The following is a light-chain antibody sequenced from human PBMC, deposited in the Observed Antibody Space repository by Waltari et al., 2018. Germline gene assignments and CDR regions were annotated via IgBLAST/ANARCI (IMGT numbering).Light chain of an antibody. CDR1: QSRLYGSNNKNY. J-gene: IGKJ3*01. CDR3: QQYYSPPPLFT. V-gene: IGKV4-1*01. Sequence: DIVMTQSPDTLAVSPGGRAPITCKSSQSRLYGSNNKNYLAWYQQKPGQPPKLLIYWASSRESGVPDRFSGSGSGTDFTLTISSPQAEDVAVYYCQQYYSPPPLFTFGPGTKVDIK. CDR2: WAS.